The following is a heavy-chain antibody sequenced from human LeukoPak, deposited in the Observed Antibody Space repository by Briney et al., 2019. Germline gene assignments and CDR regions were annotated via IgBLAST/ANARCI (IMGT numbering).Heavy chain of an antibody. J-gene: IGHJ4*02. CDR1: GGSISSSSYY. Sequence: SETLSLTCTVSGGSISSSSYYWGWIRQPPGKGLEWIGSIYYSGSTYYNPSLKSRVTISVDTSKNQFSLKLSSVTAADTAVYYCARLAGSYYYDTSGYYYFEYWGQGTLVTVSS. D-gene: IGHD3-22*01. CDR2: IYYSGST. CDR3: ARLAGSYYYDTSGYYYFEY. V-gene: IGHV4-39*01.